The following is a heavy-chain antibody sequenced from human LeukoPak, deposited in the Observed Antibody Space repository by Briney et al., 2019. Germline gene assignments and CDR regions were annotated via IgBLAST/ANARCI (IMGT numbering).Heavy chain of an antibody. CDR2: IVGGSDNT. J-gene: IGHJ4*02. CDR3: AKDIFRWGFDY. D-gene: IGHD3-9*01. V-gene: IGHV3-23*01. Sequence: RGSLRLSCVPSGFTPRNFAMSWVRPAPGEGLGWVAAIVGGSDNTYHSDFVRGRFTISRDNSKNALYLQMNSLRAEDTAVYYCAKDIFRWGFDYWGRGTLVTVSA. CDR1: GFTPRNFA.